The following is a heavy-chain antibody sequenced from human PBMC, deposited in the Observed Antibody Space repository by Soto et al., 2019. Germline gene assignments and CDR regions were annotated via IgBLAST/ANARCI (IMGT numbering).Heavy chain of an antibody. CDR1: GFTFSSYW. CDR3: ATGADWGFDYFDH. D-gene: IGHD7-27*01. CDR2: INQDGSEK. J-gene: IGHJ4*02. Sequence: EVQLVESGGDLVQPGGSLRPSCAASGFTFSSYWMTWVRQAPGKGLEWVATINQDGSEKYYVDSVKGRFTISRDNAKKLLYLKLNSLRAGAASLYYCATGADWGFDYFDHWGQGTLVTVSS. V-gene: IGHV3-7*05.